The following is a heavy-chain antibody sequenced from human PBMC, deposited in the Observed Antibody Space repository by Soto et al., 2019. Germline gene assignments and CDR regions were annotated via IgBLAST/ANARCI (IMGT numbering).Heavy chain of an antibody. Sequence: QVQLQESGPGLVKPSGTLSLTCAVSGGSVSSSNWWSWVRQSPGKGLEWMGEIYHSGSAHYNPSLKSRATIPLDTSKNQFSLRLTSVTAADTAVYYCARVPGVVVSADDAFDIWGPGTRVIVSS. CDR1: GGSVSSSNW. V-gene: IGHV4-4*02. D-gene: IGHD2-21*02. CDR3: ARVPGVVVSADDAFDI. CDR2: IYHSGSA. J-gene: IGHJ3*02.